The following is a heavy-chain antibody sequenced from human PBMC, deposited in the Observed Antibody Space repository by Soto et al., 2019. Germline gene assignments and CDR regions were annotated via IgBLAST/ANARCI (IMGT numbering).Heavy chain of an antibody. V-gene: IGHV4-39*01. CDR1: GGSISSSSYY. CDR2: IYYSGST. D-gene: IGHD5-18*01. J-gene: IGHJ4*02. Sequence: SETLSLTCTVSGGSISSSSYYWGWIRQPPGKGLEWIGSIYYSGSTYYNPSLKSRVTISVDTSKNQFSLKLSSVTAADTAVYYCARLDDTALDYWGQGTLVTVSS. CDR3: ARLDDTALDY.